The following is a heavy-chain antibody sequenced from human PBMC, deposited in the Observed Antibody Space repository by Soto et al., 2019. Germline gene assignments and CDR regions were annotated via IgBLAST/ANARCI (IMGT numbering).Heavy chain of an antibody. J-gene: IGHJ6*03. CDR3: TTDVGFCSSPSCSTIDYYYYYMDF. CDR2: IKSKTDGGTT. V-gene: IGHV3-15*01. Sequence: PGGSLRLSCAASGFTISNAWMSWVRQAPGKGLEWVGRIKSKTDGGTTDYAAPVKGRFTISRDDSKNTLYLQMNSLKTEDTAVYYCTTDVGFCSSPSCSTIDYYYYYMDFWGKGTTVPVS. CDR1: GFTISNAW. D-gene: IGHD2-2*02.